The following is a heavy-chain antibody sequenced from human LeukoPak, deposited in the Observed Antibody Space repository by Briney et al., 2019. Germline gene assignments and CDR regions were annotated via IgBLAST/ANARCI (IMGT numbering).Heavy chain of an antibody. CDR1: GYTFTGYY. CDR2: INPNSGGT. D-gene: IGHD3-3*01. V-gene: IGHV1-2*02. CDR3: ARTNRGGYYKEDY. J-gene: IGHJ4*02. Sequence: ASVKVSCKASGYTFTGYYMHWVRQAPGQGLEWMGWINPNSGGTNYAQKFQGRVTITRNTSISTAYMELGTLRSEDTAVYYCARTNRGGYYKEDYWGQGTLVTVSS.